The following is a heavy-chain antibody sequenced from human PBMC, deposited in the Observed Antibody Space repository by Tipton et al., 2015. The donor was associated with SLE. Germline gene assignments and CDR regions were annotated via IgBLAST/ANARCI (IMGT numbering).Heavy chain of an antibody. J-gene: IGHJ6*03. CDR1: GGSMSRNY. V-gene: IGHV4-59*12. Sequence: TLSLTCAVSGGSMSRNYWSRIRQPPWKGLEWLGDTYYIGSTNFNPSLKSRVIMSVDTSKKQFSLKLNSVTAADTAVYYCARDSFCSSTTCSSYNFCYMDVRGRATTFTVSS. CDR3: ARDSFCSSTTCSSYNFCYMDV. CDR2: TYYIGST. D-gene: IGHD2-2*01.